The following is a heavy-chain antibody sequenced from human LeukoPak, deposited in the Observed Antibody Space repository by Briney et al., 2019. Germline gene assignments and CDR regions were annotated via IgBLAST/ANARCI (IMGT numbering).Heavy chain of an antibody. J-gene: IGHJ4*02. Sequence: TGGSLRLSCAASGFTFSSYAMHWVRQAPGKGLEWVAVISYDGSNKYYADSVKGRFTISRDNSKNTLYLQMNSLRAEDTAVYYCARARVVRKQQFNYFDYWGQGTLVTVSS. CDR2: ISYDGSNK. CDR1: GFTFSSYA. V-gene: IGHV3-30-3*01. CDR3: ARARVVRKQQFNYFDY. D-gene: IGHD5-18*01.